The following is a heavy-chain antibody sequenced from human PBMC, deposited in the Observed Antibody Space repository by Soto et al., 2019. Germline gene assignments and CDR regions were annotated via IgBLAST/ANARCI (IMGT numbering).Heavy chain of an antibody. J-gene: IGHJ6*02. V-gene: IGHV4-31*03. Sequence: QVQLQESGPGLVKPSQTLSLTCTVSGGSISSGGYYWSWIRQHPGKGLEWIGYIYYSGSTYYNPSLKSRVTISVDTSKNQFSLKLSSVTAADTAVYYCARDQLWPGDYYYGMDVWGQGTTVTVPS. CDR3: ARDQLWPGDYYYGMDV. CDR2: IYYSGST. D-gene: IGHD3-10*01. CDR1: GGSISSGGYY.